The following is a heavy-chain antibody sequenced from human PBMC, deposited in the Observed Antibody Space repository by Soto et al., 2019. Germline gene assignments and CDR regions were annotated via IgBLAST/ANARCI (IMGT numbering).Heavy chain of an antibody. V-gene: IGHV1-18*01. CDR3: ARRNISWYASWSDIDY. CDR1: GYTFTSYG. Sequence: QVQLVQSGAEVKKPGASVKVSCKASGYTFTSYGISWVRQAPGQGLEWMGWISAYNGNTNYAQKLQGRVTMTTDTSTRTSYRELRSLRSDDTAVYYCARRNISWYASWSDIDYWGQGTLVTVSS. CDR2: ISAYNGNT. J-gene: IGHJ4*02. D-gene: IGHD6-13*01.